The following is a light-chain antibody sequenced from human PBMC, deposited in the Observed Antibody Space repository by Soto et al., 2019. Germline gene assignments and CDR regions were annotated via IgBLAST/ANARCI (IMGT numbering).Light chain of an antibody. V-gene: IGKV3-20*01. CDR2: GAS. CDR1: QSVSTVY. Sequence: ETVLTQSPGTLSLSPGERATLSCRASQSVSTVYFAWYQQKPGQAPRLLIYGASTRATGIPDRFSGSGSGTDFTLTISRLEPEDFAVYYCQQYGDSFTFGPGTKVDIK. J-gene: IGKJ3*01. CDR3: QQYGDSFT.